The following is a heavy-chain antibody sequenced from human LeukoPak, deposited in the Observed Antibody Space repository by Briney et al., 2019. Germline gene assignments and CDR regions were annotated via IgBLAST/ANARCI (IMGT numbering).Heavy chain of an antibody. D-gene: IGHD2-15*01. V-gene: IGHV6-1*01. Sequence: SQTLSLTCAISGDSVSSTSAVWNWIRQSPSRGLEWLGRTYYRSKWYNDYAVSVKSRITINPDTSKNQFSLQLSSVTPEDPAVYYCARSGSCSAGSCFYYGMDVWGRGTTVTVSS. CDR3: ARSGSCSAGSCFYYGMDV. CDR1: GDSVSSTSAV. J-gene: IGHJ6*02. CDR2: TYYRSKWYN.